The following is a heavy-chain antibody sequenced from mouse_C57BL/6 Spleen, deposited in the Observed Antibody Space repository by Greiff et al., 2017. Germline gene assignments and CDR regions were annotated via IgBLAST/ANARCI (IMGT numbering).Heavy chain of an antibody. CDR1: GYTFTDYY. V-gene: IGHV1-26*01. CDR3: ARGYYSNSFFAY. J-gene: IGHJ3*01. Sequence: FQLQQSGPELVKPGASVKISCKASGYTFTDYYMNWVKQSHGKSLEWIGDINPNNGGTSYNQKFKGKATLTVDKSSSTAYMELRSLTSEDSAVYYCARGYYSNSFFAYWGQGTLVTVSA. CDR2: INPNNGGT. D-gene: IGHD2-5*01.